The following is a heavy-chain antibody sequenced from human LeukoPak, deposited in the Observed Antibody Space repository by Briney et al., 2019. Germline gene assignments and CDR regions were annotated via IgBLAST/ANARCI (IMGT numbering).Heavy chain of an antibody. CDR2: ITPFFGVA. CDR3: ARDTNEEYSSSSDGLAV. J-gene: IGHJ6*02. Sequence: SVKVSCKASGGNFGNYVIHWVRQAPGQGLEWMGRITPFFGVANYAQTFQDRVTFTADKITNTAYMQISSLKSEDTAVYFCARDTNEEYSSSSDGLAVWGQGTTVTASS. D-gene: IGHD6-6*01. V-gene: IGHV1-69*04. CDR1: GGNFGNYV.